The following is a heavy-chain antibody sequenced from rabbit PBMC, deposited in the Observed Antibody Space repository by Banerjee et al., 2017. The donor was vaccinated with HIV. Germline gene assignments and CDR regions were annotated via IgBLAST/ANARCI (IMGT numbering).Heavy chain of an antibody. CDR2: IGAGSGAT. CDR1: GFSFSSGYW. Sequence: QEQLEESGGDLVKPEGSLTLTCTASGFSFSSGYWICWVRQAPGKGLEWIGCIGAGSGATYYASWAKGRFTISKTSSTTVALQMTSLTASDTATYFCARERYAGYAGYGYHLWGQGTLVTVS. CDR3: ARERYAGYAGYGYHL. J-gene: IGHJ3*01. V-gene: IGHV1S45*01. D-gene: IGHD7-1*01.